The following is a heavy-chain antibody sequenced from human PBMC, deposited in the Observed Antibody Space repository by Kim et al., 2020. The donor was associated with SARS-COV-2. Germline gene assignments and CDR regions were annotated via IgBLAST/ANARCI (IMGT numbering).Heavy chain of an antibody. V-gene: IGHV4-4*02. CDR3: ARDFLGLGPLGACDI. J-gene: IGHJ3*02. Sequence: SETLSLTCAVSGGSISSSNWWSWVRQPPGKGLEWIGEIYHSGSTNYNPSLKSRFTISVDKSKNPFSLNLSSVTAADTAVYYCARDFLGLGPLGACDIWGQGTMVPVSS. D-gene: IGHD5-18*01. CDR2: IYHSGST. CDR1: GGSISSSNW.